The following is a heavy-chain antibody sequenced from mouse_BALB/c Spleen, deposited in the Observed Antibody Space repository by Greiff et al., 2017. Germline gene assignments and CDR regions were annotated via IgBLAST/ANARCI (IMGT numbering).Heavy chain of an antibody. Sequence: EVKVVESGGGLVQPGGSLKLSCAASGFTFSSYTMSWVRQTPEKRLEWVAYISNGGGSTYYPDTVKGRFTISRDNAKNTLYLQMSSLKSEDTAMYYCARLGVVAPWDYWGQGTSVTVAS. CDR2: ISNGGGST. CDR3: ARLGVVAPWDY. V-gene: IGHV5-12-2*01. CDR1: GFTFSSYT. D-gene: IGHD1-1*01. J-gene: IGHJ4*01.